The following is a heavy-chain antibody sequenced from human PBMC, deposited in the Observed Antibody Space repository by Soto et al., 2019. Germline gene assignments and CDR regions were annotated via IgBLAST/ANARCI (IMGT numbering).Heavy chain of an antibody. Sequence: QVQLQESGPGLVKPSETLSLTCTVSGGSVSSGSYYWSWIRQPPGKGLEWIGYIYYSGSTNYNPSLKSGVTISVDTSKNQFSLKLSSVTAADTAVYYCARRDYYDSSGYIYNWFDPWGQGTLVTVSS. J-gene: IGHJ5*02. CDR1: GGSVSSGSYY. CDR3: ARRDYYDSSGYIYNWFDP. D-gene: IGHD3-22*01. V-gene: IGHV4-61*01. CDR2: IYYSGST.